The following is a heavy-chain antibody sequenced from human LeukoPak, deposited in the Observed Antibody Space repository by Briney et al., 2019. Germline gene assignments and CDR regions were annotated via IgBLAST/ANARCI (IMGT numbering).Heavy chain of an antibody. D-gene: IGHD3-22*01. CDR2: INWNGGST. CDR1: GFTFDDYG. CDR3: AKTYYYDSSGYWFDY. J-gene: IGHJ4*02. Sequence: GGSLRLSCAAPGFTFDDYGMNWVRQAPGKGLEWVSGINWNGGSTGYAASVKGRFTISRDNAKNSLYLQMNSLRAEDTALYYCAKTYYYDSSGYWFDYWGQGTLVTVSS. V-gene: IGHV3-20*04.